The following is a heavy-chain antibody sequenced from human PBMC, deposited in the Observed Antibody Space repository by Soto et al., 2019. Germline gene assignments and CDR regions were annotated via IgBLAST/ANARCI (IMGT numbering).Heavy chain of an antibody. CDR1: GFTFSTYG. Sequence: QVQLVESGGGVVQPGRSLRLSCAASGFTFSTYGMHWVRQAPGKGPEWVALIWFDGSNKYYADSVKGRFTISRDNSENSXXLQXXSLRXXXXXXXXXXRXLRKGRYFDYWGQGTLVTVSS. J-gene: IGHJ4*02. CDR2: IWFDGSNK. CDR3: XRXLRKGRYFDY. V-gene: IGHV3-33*01.